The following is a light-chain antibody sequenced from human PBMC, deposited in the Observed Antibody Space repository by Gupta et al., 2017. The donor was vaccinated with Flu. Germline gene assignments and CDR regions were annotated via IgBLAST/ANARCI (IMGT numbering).Light chain of an antibody. CDR1: QSLSNNY. Sequence: GTLSLSPGERATLSCRASQSLSNNYVAWYQQKPGHSSRLLIYGASSRATGIADRFGGSGSGTDFTLTISGLEAEDFAVYYCQQYDTSPLTFGGGTKVEIK. CDR3: QQYDTSPLT. V-gene: IGKV3-20*01. J-gene: IGKJ4*01. CDR2: GAS.